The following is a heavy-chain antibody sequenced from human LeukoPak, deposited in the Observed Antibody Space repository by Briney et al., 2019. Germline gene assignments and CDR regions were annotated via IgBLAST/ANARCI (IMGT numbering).Heavy chain of an antibody. CDR2: ISGSGGST. D-gene: IGHD1-26*01. V-gene: IGHV3-23*01. J-gene: IGHJ4*02. CDR3: AKRSASGSSYGYFDY. Sequence: GGSLRLSCAASGFTFSSYAMSGVRQATGKGLEWGSAISGSGGSTYYADSVKGRFTISRGNSKNTLYLQMNSLRAEDTAVYYCAKRSASGSSYGYFDYWGQGTLVTVSS. CDR1: GFTFSSYA.